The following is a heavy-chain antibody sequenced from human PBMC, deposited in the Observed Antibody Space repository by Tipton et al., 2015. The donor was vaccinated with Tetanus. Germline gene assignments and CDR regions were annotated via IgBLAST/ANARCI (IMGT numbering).Heavy chain of an antibody. J-gene: IGHJ4*02. CDR3: AREGLVFGPAKLSYFDL. D-gene: IGHD3/OR15-3a*01. CDR1: GFTFSNYG. Sequence: SLRLSCAASGFTFSNYGMHWVRQAPGKGLEWVAVMSKDGGFKHYVDSAKGRFTISGDNAKNTLYLQMSSLRREDTAVYFCAREGLVFGPAKLSYFDLWGQGTLVVVSS. V-gene: IGHV3-30*03. CDR2: MSKDGGFK.